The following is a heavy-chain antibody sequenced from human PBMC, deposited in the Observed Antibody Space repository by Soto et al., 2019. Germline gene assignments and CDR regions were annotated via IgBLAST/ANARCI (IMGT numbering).Heavy chain of an antibody. Sequence: SETLSLTCTVSGGSVSNSNYYCGWIRQPPGKGLEWIGSVYYRGRSYSKSSVKSRVTISVDTSKNQFSLNLNSVTASDTAVYFCVSQRTSVLTQAYFDYWGPGALVTVSS. V-gene: IGHV4-39*01. J-gene: IGHJ4*02. CDR3: VSQRTSVLTQAYFDY. D-gene: IGHD2-8*01. CDR1: GGSVSNSNYY. CDR2: VYYRGRS.